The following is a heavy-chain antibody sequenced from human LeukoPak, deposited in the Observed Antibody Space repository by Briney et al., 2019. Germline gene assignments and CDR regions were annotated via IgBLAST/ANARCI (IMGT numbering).Heavy chain of an antibody. CDR2: IYTSGST. CDR1: GGSISSYY. CDR3: ARDYDFWSGPGGRYYYYYYYMDV. Sequence: SETLSPTCTVSGGSISSYYWSWIRQPAGKGLEWIGRIYTSGSTNYNPSLKSRVTMSVDTSKNQFSLKLSSVTAADTAVYYCARDYDFWSGPGGRYYYYYYYMDVWGKGTTVTVSS. V-gene: IGHV4-4*07. J-gene: IGHJ6*03. D-gene: IGHD3-3*01.